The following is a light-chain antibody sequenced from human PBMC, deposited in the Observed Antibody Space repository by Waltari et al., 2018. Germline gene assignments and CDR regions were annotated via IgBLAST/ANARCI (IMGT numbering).Light chain of an antibody. CDR3: AAWDDSLNGPV. V-gene: IGLV1-44*01. Sequence: QSVLTQSPSASGAPGQTVTISCSGGNSNVGSNSVAWYQQFPGAAPKLLIYINNERPSGVSDRFSGSKSGTSASLAISNLQSDDEADYYCAAWDDSLNGPVFGGGTKVTV. CDR2: INN. J-gene: IGLJ3*02. CDR1: NSNVGSNS.